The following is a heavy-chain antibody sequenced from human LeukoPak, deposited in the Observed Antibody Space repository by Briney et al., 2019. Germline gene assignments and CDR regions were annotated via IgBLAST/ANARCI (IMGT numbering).Heavy chain of an antibody. V-gene: IGHV4-39*07. CDR1: GGSISSSSYY. CDR2: IYYSGST. Sequence: SETLSLTCTVSGGSISSSSYYWGWIRQPPGKGLEWIGSIYYSGSTYYNPSLKSRVTISVDTSKNQFSLKLSSVTAADTAVYYCARVPEGEPNFDYWGQGTLVTVSS. J-gene: IGHJ4*02. CDR3: ARVPEGEPNFDY. D-gene: IGHD3-16*01.